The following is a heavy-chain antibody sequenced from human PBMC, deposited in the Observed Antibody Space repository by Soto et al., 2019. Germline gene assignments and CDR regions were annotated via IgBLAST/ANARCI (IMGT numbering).Heavy chain of an antibody. J-gene: IGHJ6*02. CDR2: ISGNAGST. D-gene: IGHD3-22*01. CDR1: GISCSKNC. Sequence: XGSLIVSCAASGISCSKNCMSLVLQAPGKGLEWVSSISGNAGSTYYADSVKGRLTISRDNSKNTLFLQMNSLRAEDTAVYYCAKSRQKLIGYYYYYGMDVWGQGTTVTVSS. V-gene: IGHV3-23*01. CDR3: AKSRQKLIGYYYYYGMDV.